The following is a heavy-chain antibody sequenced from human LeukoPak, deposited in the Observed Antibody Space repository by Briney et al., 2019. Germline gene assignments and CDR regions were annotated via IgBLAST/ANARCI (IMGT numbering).Heavy chain of an antibody. CDR3: ARERYYDSSGYPNWFDP. J-gene: IGHJ5*02. CDR1: GYTFTGYY. D-gene: IGHD3-22*01. V-gene: IGHV1-2*02. Sequence: ASVKVSCKASGYTFTGYYMHWVRQAPGQGLEWMGWINPNSGGTNYAQKFLGRVTMTRDTSISTAYMELSRLRSDDTAVYYCARERYYDSSGYPNWFDPWGQGTLVTVSS. CDR2: INPNSGGT.